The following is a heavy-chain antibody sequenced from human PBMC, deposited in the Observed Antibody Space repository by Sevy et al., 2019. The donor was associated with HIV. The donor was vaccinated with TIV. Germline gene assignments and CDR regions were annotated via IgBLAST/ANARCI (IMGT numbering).Heavy chain of an antibody. J-gene: IGHJ4*02. CDR3: ARVSGDYSSGWYGLDHFDY. CDR1: GFTFSSYW. V-gene: IGHV3-7*03. D-gene: IGHD6-19*01. Sequence: GGSLRLSCAASGFTFSSYWMSWVRHAPGKGLEWVANIKQDGSEKYYVDSVKGRFTISRDNARNSLYLQMNSLRAEDTAVYYCARVSGDYSSGWYGLDHFDYWGQGTLVTVSS. CDR2: IKQDGSEK.